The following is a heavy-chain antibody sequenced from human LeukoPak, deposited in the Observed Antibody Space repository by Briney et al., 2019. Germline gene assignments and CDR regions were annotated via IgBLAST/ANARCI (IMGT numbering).Heavy chain of an antibody. CDR1: GYSFTGHY. CDR3: ARVDNWNDAVDY. Sequence: ASVKVSCKASGYSFTGHYIHWVRQAPGQGLEWMGWISAYNGNTNYAQKLQGRVTMTTDTSTSTAYMELRSLRSDDTAVYYCARVDNWNDAVDYWGQGTLVTVSS. D-gene: IGHD1-20*01. J-gene: IGHJ4*02. V-gene: IGHV1-18*04. CDR2: ISAYNGNT.